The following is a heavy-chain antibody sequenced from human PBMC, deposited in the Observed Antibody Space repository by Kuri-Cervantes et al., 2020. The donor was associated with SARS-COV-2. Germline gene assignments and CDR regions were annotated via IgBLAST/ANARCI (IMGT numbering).Heavy chain of an antibody. CDR1: GFTFSSYG. J-gene: IGHJ4*02. CDR3: ARVGGNDFWSDYLDY. D-gene: IGHD3-3*01. Sequence: GGSLRLSCAASGFTFSSYGMQWVRQAPGKGLEWISHISSSSTTIYYADSVEGRFTVSRDNARNSVYLQMDSLRAADTAVYYCARVGGNDFWSDYLDYWGQGILVTVYS. V-gene: IGHV3-48*01. CDR2: ISSSSTTI.